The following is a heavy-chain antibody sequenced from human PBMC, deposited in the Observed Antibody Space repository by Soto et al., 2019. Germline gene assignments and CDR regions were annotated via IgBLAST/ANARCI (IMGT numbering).Heavy chain of an antibody. D-gene: IGHD6-13*01. CDR1: GFTFSSYG. V-gene: IGHV3-30*18. CDR3: AKAKYSRSWYSYVIDV. J-gene: IGHJ6*04. Sequence: QVQLVESGAGVVQPGRSLRLSCAASGFTFSSYGMHWVRQAPGKGLEWVAVISHDGSNKYYADSVKGRFTMSRDNSKNTLYLQMTSLRAEDTAVYYCAKAKYSRSWYSYVIDVWGKVTTVTVSS. CDR2: ISHDGSNK.